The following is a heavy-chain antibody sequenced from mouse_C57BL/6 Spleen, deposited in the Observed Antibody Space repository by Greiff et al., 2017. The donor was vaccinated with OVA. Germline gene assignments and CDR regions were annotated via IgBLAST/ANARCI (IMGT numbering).Heavy chain of an antibody. D-gene: IGHD2-1*01. Sequence: QVQLQQPGAELVMPGASVKLSCKASGYTFTSYWMHWVKQRPGQGLEWIGEIDPSDSYTNYNQKFKGKSTLTVDKSSSTAYMQLSSLTSEDSAVYYCARFGGYGNEDLGTYWGQGTLVTVSA. CDR2: IDPSDSYT. CDR1: GYTFTSYW. J-gene: IGHJ3*01. V-gene: IGHV1-69*01. CDR3: ARFGGYGNEDLGTY.